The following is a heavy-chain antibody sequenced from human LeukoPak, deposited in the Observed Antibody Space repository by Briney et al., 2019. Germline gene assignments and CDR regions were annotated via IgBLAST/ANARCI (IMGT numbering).Heavy chain of an antibody. Sequence: ASVKVSCKTSGYTFTSYGISWVRQAPGQGLEWVAWISPFNGYTNFAQDFQGRVTMTTDTSTTTVYMELRSPRSDDAAVYYCTRDLGLLTASTVGGFDYWGQGTLVTVSS. D-gene: IGHD3-9*01. CDR1: GYTFTSYG. V-gene: IGHV1-18*01. CDR3: TRDLGLLTASTVGGFDY. CDR2: ISPFNGYT. J-gene: IGHJ4*02.